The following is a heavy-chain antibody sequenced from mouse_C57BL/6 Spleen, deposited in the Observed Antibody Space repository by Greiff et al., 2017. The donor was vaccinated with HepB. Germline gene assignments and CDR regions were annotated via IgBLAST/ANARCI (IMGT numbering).Heavy chain of an antibody. CDR2: INPSTGGT. Sequence: EVQLQQSGPELVKPGASVKISCKASGYSFTGYYMNWVKQSPEKSLEWIGEINPSTGGTTYNQKFKAKAKLTVDKSSSTAYMQLKILTSEDSAVYYCARVEYEYNIWFAYRVQGTLVTVSA. CDR3: ARVEYEYNIWFAY. J-gene: IGHJ3*01. V-gene: IGHV1-42*01. CDR1: GYSFTGYY. D-gene: IGHD2-4*01.